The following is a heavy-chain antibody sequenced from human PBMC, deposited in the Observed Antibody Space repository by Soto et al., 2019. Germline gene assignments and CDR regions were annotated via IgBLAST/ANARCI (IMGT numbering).Heavy chain of an antibody. D-gene: IGHD3-22*01. V-gene: IGHV3-30*19. J-gene: IGHJ4*02. CDR2: IWYDGSNK. CDR1: GFTFSSYG. Sequence: GGSLRLSCAASGFTFSSYGMHWVRQAPGKGLEWVAVIWYDGSNKYYADSVKGRFTISRDNSKNTLYLQMNSLRAEDTAVYYCARVGYYDSSGYFDYWGQGTLVTVAS. CDR3: ARVGYYDSSGYFDY.